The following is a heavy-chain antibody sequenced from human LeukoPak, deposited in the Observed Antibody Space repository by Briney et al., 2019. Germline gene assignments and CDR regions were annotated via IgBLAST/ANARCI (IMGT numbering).Heavy chain of an antibody. Sequence: GGSLRLSCAASGFTFSSYSMNWVRQAPGKGLEWVSSISSSSSYIYYADSVKGRFTISRDNAKNSLYLQMNSLRAEDTAVYYCAREGLAALPDAFDIWGQGTMVTVS. J-gene: IGHJ3*02. D-gene: IGHD6-13*01. CDR1: GFTFSSYS. CDR3: AREGLAALPDAFDI. V-gene: IGHV3-21*01. CDR2: ISSSSSYI.